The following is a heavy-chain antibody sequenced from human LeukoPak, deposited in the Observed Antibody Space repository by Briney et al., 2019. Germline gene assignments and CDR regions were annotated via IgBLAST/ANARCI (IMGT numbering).Heavy chain of an antibody. Sequence: SQTLSLTFAISGDSVSINSAAWNWIRQSPSRGLEWLGSTYYRSKWYNEYAVSVKSRLTINPDTSKNQFTLQLNSVTPEDTAVYYCARDRASIVDYWGQGTLVTVSS. D-gene: IGHD1-26*01. CDR2: TYYRSKWYN. CDR1: GDSVSINSAA. J-gene: IGHJ4*02. CDR3: ARDRASIVDY. V-gene: IGHV6-1*01.